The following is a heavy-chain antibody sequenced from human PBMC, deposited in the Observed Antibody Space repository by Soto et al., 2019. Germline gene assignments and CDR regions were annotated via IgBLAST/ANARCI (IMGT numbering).Heavy chain of an antibody. CDR1: GGSISSGGYY. D-gene: IGHD5-12*01. V-gene: IGHV4-31*03. CDR3: ARAEMATIGRFRAGGFDY. Sequence: QVQLQESGPGLVKPSQTLSLTCTVSGGSISSGGYYWSWIRQHPGKGLEWIGYIYYSGSTYYNPCLKIRVTIPVDTSKNQFSLKLSSVTAADTAVYYCARAEMATIGRFRAGGFDYWGQGTLVTVSS. J-gene: IGHJ4*02. CDR2: IYYSGST.